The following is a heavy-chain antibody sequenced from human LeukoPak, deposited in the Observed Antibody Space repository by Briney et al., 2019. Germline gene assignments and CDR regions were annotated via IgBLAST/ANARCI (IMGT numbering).Heavy chain of an antibody. CDR3: ARVGGTNYYYYGMDV. V-gene: IGHV4-59*01. D-gene: IGHD1-26*01. CDR2: IYYGGST. Sequence: PSETLSLTCTVSGGSISSYYWSWIRQPPGEGLEWIGYIYYGGSTNYNPSLKSRVTISVDTSKNQFSLKLSSVTAADTAVYYCARVGGTNYYYYGMDVWGQGTTVTVSS. CDR1: GGSISSYY. J-gene: IGHJ6*02.